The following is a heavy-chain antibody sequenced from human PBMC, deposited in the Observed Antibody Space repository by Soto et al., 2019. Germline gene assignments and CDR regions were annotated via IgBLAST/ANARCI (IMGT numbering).Heavy chain of an antibody. J-gene: IGHJ3*02. CDR1: GGSISSYY. Sequence: SETLSLTCTVSGGSISSYYWSWIRQPPGKGLEWIGYISYSGSTNYNPPLKSRVTISVDTAKNQFSLKLSSVTAADTAVYYCASSSPHYDFWSGYSFWDAFDICGQGTMVTVSS. D-gene: IGHD3-3*01. CDR2: ISYSGST. CDR3: ASSSPHYDFWSGYSFWDAFDI. V-gene: IGHV4-59*01.